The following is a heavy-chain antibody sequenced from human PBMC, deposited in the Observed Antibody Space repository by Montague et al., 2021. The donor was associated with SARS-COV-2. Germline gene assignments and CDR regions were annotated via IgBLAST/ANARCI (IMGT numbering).Heavy chain of an antibody. CDR1: GFTFSNSA. CDR3: AKDSYYYGLGHGIDV. Sequence: SLRLSCAASGFTFSNSAMNWVRQAPGKGLEWVSGGWGNDGGTHCADSVKGRFTISRDNSKNVLYLQMNSLRAEDTALYYCAKDSYYYGLGHGIDVWGQGTTVTVSS. D-gene: IGHD3-10*01. CDR2: GWGNDGGT. V-gene: IGHV3-23*01. J-gene: IGHJ6*02.